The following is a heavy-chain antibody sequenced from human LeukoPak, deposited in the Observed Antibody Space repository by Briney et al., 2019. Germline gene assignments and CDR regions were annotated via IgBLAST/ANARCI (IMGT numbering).Heavy chain of an antibody. CDR2: INTDGSTT. CDR1: GFTFSSYW. CDR3: ASDRQYGMDV. V-gene: IGHV3-74*01. J-gene: IGHJ6*02. Sequence: PGGSLRLSCAASGFTFSSYWMHWVRQAPGKGLVWVSRINTDGSTTNYADSVKGRFTISGDNAKNTLYLQMNSLRGEDTAVYYCASDRQYGMDVWGQGTTVTVSS.